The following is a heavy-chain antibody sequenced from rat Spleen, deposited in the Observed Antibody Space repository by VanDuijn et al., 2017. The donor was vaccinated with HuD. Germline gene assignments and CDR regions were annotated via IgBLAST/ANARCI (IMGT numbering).Heavy chain of an antibody. V-gene: IGHV3-3*01. Sequence: EVQLQESGPGLVKPSQSLSLTCSVTDYSITNNYWGWIRKFPGNKMEWMGYINNAGSTNYNPSLKSRISINRDTSKNQFFLQVNSVTTDDTATYYCAVTGYSSSYTRLMDAWGQGASVTVSS. D-gene: IGHD1-2*01. CDR3: AVTGYSSSYTRLMDA. J-gene: IGHJ4*01. CDR2: INNAGST. CDR1: DYSITNNY.